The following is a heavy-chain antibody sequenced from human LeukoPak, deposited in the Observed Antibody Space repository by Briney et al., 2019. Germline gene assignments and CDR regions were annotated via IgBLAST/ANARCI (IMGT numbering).Heavy chain of an antibody. CDR2: IYESEST. D-gene: IGHD3-22*01. CDR1: SGSISNYF. J-gene: IGHJ6*03. V-gene: IGHV4-59*01. CDR3: ARRPPPFYDSSGYHYYYYMDV. Sequence: SSETLSLTCTVSSGSISNYFWSWIRQPPGRGLEWIGYIYESESTNYHPSLKSRVTISPDTSKKKFSLKLTSVTAADTAVYYCARRPPPFYDSSGYHYYYYMDVWGKGTTVTVSS.